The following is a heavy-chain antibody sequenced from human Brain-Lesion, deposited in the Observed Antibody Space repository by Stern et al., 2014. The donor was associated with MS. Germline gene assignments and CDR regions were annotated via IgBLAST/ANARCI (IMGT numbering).Heavy chain of an antibody. CDR2: IIPMFGIA. V-gene: IGHV1-69*01. D-gene: IGHD3-16*02. J-gene: IGHJ4*02. CDR3: ARATSDYIWGSYRYLDY. CDR1: GGTFSSYT. Sequence: VQLLESGAEVKKPGSSVKVSCKASGGTFSSYTIGWVRQAPGQGLEWMGGIIPMFGIANYAEKFQGRVTIPADESTSTAYMDLSTLRSEDTAVYYCARATSDYIWGSYRYLDYWGQGTQVTVSS.